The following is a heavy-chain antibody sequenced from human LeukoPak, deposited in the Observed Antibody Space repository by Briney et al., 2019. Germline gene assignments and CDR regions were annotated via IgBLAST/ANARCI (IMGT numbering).Heavy chain of an antibody. Sequence: GGSLRLSCAGSGFIFNNYAMHWVRQPPGKGLEWVSGISWNSGTIDYADSVRGRFTISRDNAKNSLYLQMNSLRAEDTAVYYCAKDPRGGYSNGYSFDYWGQGTLVTVSS. CDR2: ISWNSGTI. V-gene: IGHV3-9*01. J-gene: IGHJ4*02. CDR1: GFIFNNYA. D-gene: IGHD5-18*01. CDR3: AKDPRGGYSNGYSFDY.